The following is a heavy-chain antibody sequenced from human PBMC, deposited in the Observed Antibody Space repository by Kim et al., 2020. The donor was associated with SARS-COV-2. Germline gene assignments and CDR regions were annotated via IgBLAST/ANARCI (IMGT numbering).Heavy chain of an antibody. CDR2: INASNGNT. J-gene: IGHJ5*02. D-gene: IGHD3-10*01. V-gene: IGHV1-3*01. CDR3: ARDRERYYFPIGWFDP. CDR1: GYTFTSYA. Sequence: ASVKVSCKASGYTFTSYAMHWVRQAPGQRLEWMGWINASNGNTKYSQKFQGRVTMTRDTSASTAYMELSSLRSEDTAVYYCARDRERYYFPIGWFDPWVQRTLWTVS.